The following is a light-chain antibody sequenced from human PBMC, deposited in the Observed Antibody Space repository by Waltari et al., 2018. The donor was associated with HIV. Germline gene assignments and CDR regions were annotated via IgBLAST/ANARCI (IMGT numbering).Light chain of an antibody. CDR2: ATS. V-gene: IGKV1-12*01. J-gene: IGKJ3*01. CDR3: HQASSFPFT. CDR1: QGISGR. Sequence: DIQLTQSPKSVSASVGESVTITCRASQGISGRLGWYQQKPGKAPKFLIDATSSLQGGVPSRFSGGGSGTDFTLTISRLQPEDVATYYCHQASSFPFTFGPGTKVDVK.